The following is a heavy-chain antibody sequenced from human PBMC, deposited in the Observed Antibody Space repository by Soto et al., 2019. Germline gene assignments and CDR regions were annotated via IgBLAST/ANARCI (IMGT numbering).Heavy chain of an antibody. J-gene: IGHJ1*01. CDR3: ARVGATWYGYFHH. D-gene: IGHD6-13*01. CDR2: IYPGDSDT. V-gene: IGHV5-51*01. CDR1: GYKFSSDW. Sequence: PGESLKISCKCSGYKFSSDWIGWVRQMPGKSLEWMGIIYPGDSDTRYSPSFQGQVTISADNSISTAYLQWSSLKASDSAIYYCARVGATWYGYFHHWGQGTLVTVSS.